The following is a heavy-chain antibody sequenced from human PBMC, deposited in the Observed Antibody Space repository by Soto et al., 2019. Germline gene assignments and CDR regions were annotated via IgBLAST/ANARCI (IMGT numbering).Heavy chain of an antibody. V-gene: IGHV4-59*08. CDR1: GGSISSYY. J-gene: IGHJ5*02. Sequence: PSETLSLTCTVSGGSISSYYWSWIRQPPGKGLEWIGYIYYSGSTNYNPSLKSRVTISVDTSKNQFSLKLSSVTAADTAVYYCARRSRGGSGGARWWFDPWGQGTLVTVSS. CDR2: IYYSGST. CDR3: ARRSRGGSGGARWWFDP. D-gene: IGHD3-10*01.